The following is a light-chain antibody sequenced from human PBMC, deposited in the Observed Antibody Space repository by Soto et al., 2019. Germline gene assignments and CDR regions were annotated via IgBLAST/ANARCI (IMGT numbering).Light chain of an antibody. Sequence: EIVLTQSPATLSLSPGERATLSCRASQSVSSYLAWYQQKPGQAPRLLIYDASNRATGIPARFSGSGSGTDFTLTISRLEPEDFAVYYCQQRSNWPPPFGGGTKVEL. CDR3: QQRSNWPPP. J-gene: IGKJ4*01. CDR1: QSVSSY. CDR2: DAS. V-gene: IGKV3-11*01.